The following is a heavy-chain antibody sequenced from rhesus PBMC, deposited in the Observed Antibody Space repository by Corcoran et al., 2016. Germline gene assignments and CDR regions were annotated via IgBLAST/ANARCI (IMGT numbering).Heavy chain of an antibody. CDR3: TRLAAAGTDAFDF. D-gene: IGHD6-25*01. J-gene: IGHJ3*01. CDR2: INPSNGNT. Sequence: VPRGHPGVEGWRLGASGKFPLKPFASPFYCSLINWVRQAPGQVLEWMGWINPSNGNTGYAQKFQGRVTMTRDTSTSTAYMELSSLRSEDTAVYYCTRLAAAGTDAFDFWGQGLRVTVSS. V-gene: IGHV1S9*01. CDR1: ASPFYCSL.